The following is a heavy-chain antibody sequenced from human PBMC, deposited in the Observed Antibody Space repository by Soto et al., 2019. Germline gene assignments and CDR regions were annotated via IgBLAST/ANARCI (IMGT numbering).Heavy chain of an antibody. CDR3: ARERPDGARLDP. CDR1: GGSISSGDYY. J-gene: IGHJ5*02. D-gene: IGHD6-6*01. Sequence: QVQLQESGPGLVKPSQTLSLTCTVSGGSISSGDYYWSWIRQPPGKGLEWIGYIYHSGSTYYNPSLTRRVTRSVDTSKTQFSLKLSSVTAADTAVYYCARERPDGARLDPWGQGTLVTVSS. CDR2: IYHSGST. V-gene: IGHV4-30-4*01.